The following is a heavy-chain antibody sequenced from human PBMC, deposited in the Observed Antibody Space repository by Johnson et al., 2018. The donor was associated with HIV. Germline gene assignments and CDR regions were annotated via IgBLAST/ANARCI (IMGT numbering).Heavy chain of an antibody. CDR2: IYSGGST. CDR3: ARAPGFSRAFDI. V-gene: IGHV3-53*01. Sequence: KGLEWVSVIYSGGSTYYADSVKGRFTISRDNSRNTLYLQMNRLTAEDTAVYYCARAPGFSRAFDIWGQGTMVTVSS. J-gene: IGHJ3*02. D-gene: IGHD3-10*01.